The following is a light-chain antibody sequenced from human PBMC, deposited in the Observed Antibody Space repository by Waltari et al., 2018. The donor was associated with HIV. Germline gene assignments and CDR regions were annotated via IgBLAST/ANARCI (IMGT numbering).Light chain of an antibody. Sequence: QSVLTQPLSASGTPGQRVTISCSGSSSHIGDFSVSWYQHLPGAAPKLLIYANNLPPAGVPDRFSGSRSGTSASRAISGLRSEDEAVYSCAVWDDSLRGGVFGGGTKLTVL. J-gene: IGLJ3*02. CDR2: ANN. CDR3: AVWDDSLRGGV. CDR1: SSHIGDFS. V-gene: IGLV1-47*01.